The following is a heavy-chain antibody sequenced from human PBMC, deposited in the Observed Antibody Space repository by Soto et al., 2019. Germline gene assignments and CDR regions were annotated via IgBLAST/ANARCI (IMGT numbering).Heavy chain of an antibody. CDR1: GGSICSYY. CDR2: IYYSGST. V-gene: IGHV4-59*08. D-gene: IGHD5-12*01. CDR3: ARLGGNSGKHFDY. J-gene: IGHJ4*02. Sequence: SETLSLTCTVSGGSICSYYWSWIRQPPGKGLEWIGYIYYSGSTNYNPSLKSRVTISVDTSKNQFSLKLSSVTAADTAVYYCARLGGNSGKHFDYWGQGTLVTVSS.